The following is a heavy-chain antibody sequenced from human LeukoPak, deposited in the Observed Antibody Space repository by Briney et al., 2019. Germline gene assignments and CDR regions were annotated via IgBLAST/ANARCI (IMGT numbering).Heavy chain of an antibody. J-gene: IGHJ4*02. CDR1: GFTFSGHW. D-gene: IGHD1-14*01. Sequence: AGSLRLSCAASGFTFSGHWMSWVRQAPGKGLEWVANINQGGSDKYYVDSVKGRFTISRDNAKNLLYLQMNSLRGEDTAVYYCTRDRSRAEDDWGQGTLVTVFS. CDR3: TRDRSRAEDD. CDR2: INQGGSDK. V-gene: IGHV3-7*01.